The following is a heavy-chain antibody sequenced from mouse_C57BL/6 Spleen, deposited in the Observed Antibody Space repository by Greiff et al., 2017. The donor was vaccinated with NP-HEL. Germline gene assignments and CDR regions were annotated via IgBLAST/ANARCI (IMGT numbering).Heavy chain of an antibody. J-gene: IGHJ3*01. Sequence: QVQLQQPGAELVRPGSSVKLSCKASGYTFTSYWMDWVKQRPGQGLEWIGNIYPSDSETHYNQKFKDKATLTVDKSSSTAYMQLSSLTSEDSAVYYCARSGDYSAWFAYWGQGTLVTVSA. CDR3: ARSGDYSAWFAY. CDR2: IYPSDSET. V-gene: IGHV1-61*01. D-gene: IGHD1-1*01. CDR1: GYTFTSYW.